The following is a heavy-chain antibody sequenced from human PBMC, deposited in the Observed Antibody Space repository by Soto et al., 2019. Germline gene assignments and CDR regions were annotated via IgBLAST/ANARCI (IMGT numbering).Heavy chain of an antibody. D-gene: IGHD4-17*01. CDR2: ISGSGGST. CDR3: EKSPNSYGDFSSYYFDY. V-gene: IGHV3-23*01. CDR1: GFTFSSYA. Sequence: GGSLRLSCASSGFTFSSYAMSWVRQAPGKGLEWVSAISGSGGSTYYADSVKGRYTISRDNSKNTLYLQMNSLRAEDTAVYYCEKSPNSYGDFSSYYFDYGGQGTVVTVSS. J-gene: IGHJ4*02.